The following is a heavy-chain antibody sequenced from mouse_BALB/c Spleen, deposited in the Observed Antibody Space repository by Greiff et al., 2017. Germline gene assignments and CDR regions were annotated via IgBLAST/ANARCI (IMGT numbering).Heavy chain of an antibody. CDR2: ISSGSSTI. D-gene: IGHD3-1*01. CDR1: GFTFSSFG. J-gene: IGHJ2*01. V-gene: IGHV5-17*02. Sequence: DVQLVESGGGLVQPGGSRKLSCAASGFTFSSFGMHWVRQAPEKGLEWVAYISSGSSTIYYADTVKGRFTISRDNPKNTLFLQMTSLRSEDTAMYYCARSGEYFDYWGQGTTLTVSS. CDR3: ARSGEYFDY.